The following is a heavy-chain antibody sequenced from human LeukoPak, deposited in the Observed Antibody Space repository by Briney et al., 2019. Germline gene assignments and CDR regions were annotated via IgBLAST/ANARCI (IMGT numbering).Heavy chain of an antibody. D-gene: IGHD2-2*01. CDR2: IYTSGST. CDR1: GGSISSGSYY. V-gene: IGHV4-61*02. J-gene: IGHJ4*02. CDR3: ARDLGYCSSTSCLGEGY. Sequence: PSETLSLTCTVSGGSISSGSYYWSWIRQPAGKGLEWIGRIYTSGSTNYNPSLKSRVTISVDMSKNQFSLKLSSVTAADTAVYYCARDLGYCSSTSCLGEGYWGQGTLVTVSS.